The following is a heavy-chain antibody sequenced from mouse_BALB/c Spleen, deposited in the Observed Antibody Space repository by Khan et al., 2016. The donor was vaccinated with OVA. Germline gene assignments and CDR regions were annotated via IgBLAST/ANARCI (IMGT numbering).Heavy chain of an antibody. V-gene: IGHV1S134*01. J-gene: IGHJ2*01. Sequence: VQLKESGADLGRPGSSVKLSCKTSGFTFTSYGIKWVKQRPGQGLEWIGYIYPGNGYTVYNEKFQGKATLTSDTSSSTAYMQLRSLTSEDSAICFCAAAYYRNYFDYGGQGTTLTVSS. CDR1: GFTFTSYG. D-gene: IGHD2-14*01. CDR2: IYPGNGYT. CDR3: AAAYYRNYFDY.